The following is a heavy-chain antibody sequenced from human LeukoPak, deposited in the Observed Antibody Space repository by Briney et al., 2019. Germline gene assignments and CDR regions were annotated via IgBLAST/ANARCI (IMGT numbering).Heavy chain of an antibody. J-gene: IGHJ4*02. CDR1: GFTFSDYY. D-gene: IGHD2-15*01. V-gene: IGHV3-11*01. CDR3: ATPNCSGGSCYSFDY. Sequence: GGSLRLSCAASGFTFSDYYMGWIRQAPGKGLEWVSYISSSGSTIYYADSVKGRFTISRDNSKNTLYLQMNSLRAEDTAVYYCATPNCSGGSCYSFDYWGQGTLVTVSS. CDR2: ISSSGSTI.